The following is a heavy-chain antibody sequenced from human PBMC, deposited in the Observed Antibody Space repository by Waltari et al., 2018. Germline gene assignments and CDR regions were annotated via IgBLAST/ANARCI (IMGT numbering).Heavy chain of an antibody. Sequence: QVQLVESGGGVVQPGRSLRLSCAASGFTFSSYAMHWVRQAPGKGLEWVAVISYDGSNKYYADSVKGRFTISRDNAKNSLYLQMNSLRAEDTAVYYCARELRETEAFDIWGQGTMVTVSS. CDR3: ARELRETEAFDI. CDR1: GFTFSSYA. D-gene: IGHD3-16*01. J-gene: IGHJ3*02. V-gene: IGHV3-30-3*01. CDR2: ISYDGSNK.